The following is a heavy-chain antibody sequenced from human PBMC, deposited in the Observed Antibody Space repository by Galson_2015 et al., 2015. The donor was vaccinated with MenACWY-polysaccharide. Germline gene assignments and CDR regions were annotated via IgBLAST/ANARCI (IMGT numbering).Heavy chain of an antibody. J-gene: IGHJ3*02. CDR1: GFTFSSYW. V-gene: IGHV3-74*01. Sequence: SLRLSCAASGFTFSSYWMHWVRQAPGKGLVWVSRINSDGSSTSYADSVKGRFTISRDNAKNTLYLQMNSLRAEDTAVYYCARVTGVAAEDAFDIWGQGTMVTVSS. CDR2: INSDGSST. D-gene: IGHD2-15*01. CDR3: ARVTGVAAEDAFDI.